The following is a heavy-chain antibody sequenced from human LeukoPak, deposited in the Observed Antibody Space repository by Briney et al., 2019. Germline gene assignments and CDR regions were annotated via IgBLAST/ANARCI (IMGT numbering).Heavy chain of an antibody. J-gene: IGHJ4*02. CDR2: ISYDGSNK. V-gene: IGHV3-30-3*01. CDR1: GFTFSSYA. Sequence: GSLRLSCAASGFTFSSYAMHWVRQAPGKGLEWVAVISYDGSNKYYADSVKGRFTISRDNSKNTLYPQMNSLRAEDTAVYYCARDYCSGGSCYYFDYWGQGTLVTVSS. CDR3: ARDYCSGGSCYYFDY. D-gene: IGHD2-15*01.